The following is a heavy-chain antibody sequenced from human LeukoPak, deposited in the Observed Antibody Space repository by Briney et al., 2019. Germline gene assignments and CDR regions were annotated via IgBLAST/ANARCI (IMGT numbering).Heavy chain of an antibody. J-gene: IGHJ5*02. D-gene: IGHD4-11*01. Sequence: GGSLRLSCAASGFTFSNYAMNWVRQAPGKGLEWVSGISGSGGSIYYADSVKGRFTISRDNSKNTLYLQMISLRAEDTAVYYCAKDRYSNYGNWFDPWGQGTLVTVFS. CDR1: GFTFSNYA. CDR3: AKDRYSNYGNWFDP. CDR2: ISGSGGSI. V-gene: IGHV3-23*01.